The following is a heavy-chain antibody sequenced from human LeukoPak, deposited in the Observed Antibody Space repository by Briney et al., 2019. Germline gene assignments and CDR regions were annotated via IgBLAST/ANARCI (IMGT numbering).Heavy chain of an antibody. CDR3: AKVSDYVWGSYRYPPYYDY. D-gene: IGHD3-16*02. CDR2: ISGSGGST. J-gene: IGHJ4*02. CDR1: GFTFSSYA. Sequence: PGGSLRLSCAASGFTFSSYAMSWVRQAPGKGLEWVSAISGSGGSTYYADSVKGRFTISRDNSKNTLYLQMNSLRAEDTAVYYCAKVSDYVWGSYRYPPYYDYWGQGTLVTVSS. V-gene: IGHV3-23*01.